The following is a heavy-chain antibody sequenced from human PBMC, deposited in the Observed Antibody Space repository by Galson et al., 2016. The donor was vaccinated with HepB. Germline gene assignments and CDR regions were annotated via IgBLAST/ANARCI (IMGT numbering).Heavy chain of an antibody. CDR2: IWFDGINE. V-gene: IGHV3-33*06. CDR1: GFSFNAHG. D-gene: IGHD5-18*01. CDR3: AKDREAWIHSKVFDS. Sequence: SLRLSCAGSGFSFNAHGMHWVRQAPGKGLEWVASIWFDGINEYYAGSVEGRFTVPRDNSGNTLILQMNSLRAEDTATYYCAKDREAWIHSKVFDSWGQGIPVTVSS. J-gene: IGHJ4*02.